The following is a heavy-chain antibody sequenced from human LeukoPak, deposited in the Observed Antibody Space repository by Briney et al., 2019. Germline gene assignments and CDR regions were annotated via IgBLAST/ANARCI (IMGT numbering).Heavy chain of an antibody. Sequence: GGSLRLSCAASGFTFSSYGMHWVRQAPGKGLEWVASISSDGSNKYYADSVKGRITISRDNSKNTLYLQMNSLRAEDTAIYYCARDNYAYRLDLWGQGTLVSVSS. CDR2: ISSDGSNK. J-gene: IGHJ5*02. CDR1: GFTFSSYG. CDR3: ARDNYAYRLDL. V-gene: IGHV3-30*03. D-gene: IGHD3-16*01.